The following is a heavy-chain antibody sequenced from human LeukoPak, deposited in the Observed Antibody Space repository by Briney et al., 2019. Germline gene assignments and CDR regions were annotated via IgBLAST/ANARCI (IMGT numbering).Heavy chain of an antibody. V-gene: IGHV4-59*01. J-gene: IGHJ4*02. CDR2: IYYSGST. CDR3: ARVDDILTGYYFDY. CDR1: GGSISSYY. D-gene: IGHD3-9*01. Sequence: SETLSLTCTVSGGSISSYYWSWIRQPPGKGLEWIGYIYYSGSTNYNPSLKSRVTISVDTSKNQFSLKLSSVTAADTAVYYCARVDDILTGYYFDYWGQGTLVTVSS.